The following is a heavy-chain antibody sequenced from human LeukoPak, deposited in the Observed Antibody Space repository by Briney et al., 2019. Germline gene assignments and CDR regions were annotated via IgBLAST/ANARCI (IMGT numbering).Heavy chain of an antibody. CDR1: GYTFTSYG. V-gene: IGHV1-18*01. CDR3: ARVASGWYDDAFDI. CDR2: ISAYNGNT. Sequence: ASVKVSCKASGYTFTSYGISWVRQAPGQGLEWMGWISAYNGNTNYAQKLQGRVTMTTDTSTSTAYMELRSLRSDDTAVYYCARVASGWYDDAFDIWGPGTMVTVSS. D-gene: IGHD6-19*01. J-gene: IGHJ3*02.